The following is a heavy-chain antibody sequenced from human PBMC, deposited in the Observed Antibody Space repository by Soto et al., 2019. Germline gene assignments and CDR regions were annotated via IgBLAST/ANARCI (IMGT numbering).Heavy chain of an antibody. CDR1: GGSISSGDYY. D-gene: IGHD3-10*01. J-gene: IGHJ4*02. CDR3: ARDRRRYYYGSGSYYPFDY. Sequence: QVQLQESGPGLVKPSQTLSLTCTVSGGSISSGDYYWSWIRQPPGKGLEWIGYIYYSGSTYYNPCLKRRVTISVDTSKNQFSLKLSSVAAADTAVYYCARDRRRYYYGSGSYYPFDYWGQGTLVTVSS. CDR2: IYYSGST. V-gene: IGHV4-30-4*01.